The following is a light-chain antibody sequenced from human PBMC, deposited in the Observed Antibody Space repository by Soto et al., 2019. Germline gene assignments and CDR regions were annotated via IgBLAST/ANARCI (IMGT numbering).Light chain of an antibody. CDR2: KAS. V-gene: IGKV1-5*03. Sequence: DIQMTQSPSTLSASVGDRVTITCRASQSISSWLAWYQQKPGKAPKLLIYKASSLESGVPSRFSGSGSGTEFTLIISSLQPEDFATYFCLQYNSYTFGQGTKV. CDR3: LQYNSYT. CDR1: QSISSW. J-gene: IGKJ1*01.